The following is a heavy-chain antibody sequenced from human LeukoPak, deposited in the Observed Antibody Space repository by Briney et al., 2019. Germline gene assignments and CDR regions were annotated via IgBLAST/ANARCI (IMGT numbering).Heavy chain of an antibody. Sequence: GGSIRLACAAAGFTVSNAWMSWVRQAPGKGLEWVGRIKSKTDGGTTEYAALVKGRFTISRDDSKNTLYLQMNSLETEDTAVYYCATYRTGYYYLDYWGPGTLVTVSS. J-gene: IGHJ4*02. CDR3: ATYRTGYYYLDY. D-gene: IGHD3-9*01. CDR2: IKSKTDGGTT. CDR1: GFTVSNAW. V-gene: IGHV3-15*01.